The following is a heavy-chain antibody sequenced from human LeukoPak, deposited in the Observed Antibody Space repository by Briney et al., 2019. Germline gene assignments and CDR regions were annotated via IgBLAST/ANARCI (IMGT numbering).Heavy chain of an antibody. V-gene: IGHV3-30-3*01. CDR1: GFTFSSYA. D-gene: IGHD1-1*01. Sequence: PGGSLRLSCAASGFTFSSYAMHWVRQAPGKGLEWVAVIPYDGSNKYYADSVKGRSTISRDNSKNTLYLQMNSLRAEDTAVYYCAAARYGWYFDLWGRGTLVTVSS. J-gene: IGHJ2*01. CDR3: AAARYGWYFDL. CDR2: IPYDGSNK.